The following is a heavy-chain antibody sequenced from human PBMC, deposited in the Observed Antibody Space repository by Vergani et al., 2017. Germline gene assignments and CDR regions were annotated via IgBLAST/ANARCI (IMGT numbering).Heavy chain of an antibody. CDR1: GYTFTSYA. V-gene: IGHV1-69*01. CDR3: AGRRDGSYYYMDV. CDR2: IIPIFGTA. D-gene: IGHD5-24*01. Sequence: QVQLVQSGSELKKPGASVKVSCKASGYTFTSYAMNWVRQAPGQGLEWMGGIIPIFGTANYAQKFQGRVTITADESTSTAYMELSSLRSEDTAVYYCAGRRDGSYYYMDVWGKGTTVTVSS. J-gene: IGHJ6*03.